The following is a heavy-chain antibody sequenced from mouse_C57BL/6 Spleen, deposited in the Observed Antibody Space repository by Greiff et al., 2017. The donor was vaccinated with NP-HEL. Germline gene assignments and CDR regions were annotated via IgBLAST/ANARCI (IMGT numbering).Heavy chain of an antibody. D-gene: IGHD2-5*01. Sequence: EVKVVESGPGMVKPSQSLSLTCTVTGYSITSGYDWHWIRHFPGNKLEWMGYISYSGSTNYNPSLKSRIPITHDTSKNHFFLKLNSVTTEDTAAYYCAREGSNYPSMDYWGQGTSVTVSS. V-gene: IGHV3-1*01. CDR1: GYSITSGYD. CDR2: ISYSGST. J-gene: IGHJ4*01. CDR3: AREGSNYPSMDY.